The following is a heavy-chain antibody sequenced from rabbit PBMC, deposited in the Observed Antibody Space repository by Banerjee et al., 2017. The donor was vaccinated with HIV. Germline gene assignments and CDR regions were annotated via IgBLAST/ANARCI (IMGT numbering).Heavy chain of an antibody. J-gene: IGHJ4*01. CDR2: IDGGSSGTT. Sequence: QSLEESGGDLVKPGASLTLTCTASGFSFSGSYYMWWVRQAPGKGLEWIACIDGGSSGTTWSASWAKGRFTISKTSSTTVTLQMTSLTAADTATYFCARGVYSDGYLALWGPGTLVTVS. V-gene: IGHV1S40*01. CDR1: GFSFSGSYY. CDR3: ARGVYSDGYLAL. D-gene: IGHD6-1*01.